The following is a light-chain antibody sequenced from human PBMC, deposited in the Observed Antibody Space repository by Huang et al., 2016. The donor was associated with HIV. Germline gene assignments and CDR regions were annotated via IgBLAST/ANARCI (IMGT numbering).Light chain of an antibody. J-gene: IGKJ1*01. Sequence: AIRITQSPSSLSASTGDKVSITCRASQDINTYLAWYQQKPGKPPSLLIYATSTLQSGVPSRFSGSGSGTGFTLTITHLQSEDFATYYCQQYYSFPLTFGQGSQVEV. V-gene: IGKV1-8*01. CDR1: QDINTY. CDR2: ATS. CDR3: QQYYSFPLT.